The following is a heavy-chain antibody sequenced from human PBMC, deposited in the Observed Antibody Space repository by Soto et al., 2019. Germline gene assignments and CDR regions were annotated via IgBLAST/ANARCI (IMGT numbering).Heavy chain of an antibody. D-gene: IGHD1-26*01. CDR1: SGSMSSSRYS. V-gene: IGHV4-39*01. CDR3: ARLISGSYRHFDY. J-gene: IGHJ4*02. Sequence: LSLTCTVSSGSMSSSRYSSGGIRQPPGKGLEWIGSIYYSGSTYYNPSLKSRVTISVDTSKNQLSLKLSSVTAADTAVYYCARLISGSYRHFDYRGQETRVTVSS. CDR2: IYYSGST.